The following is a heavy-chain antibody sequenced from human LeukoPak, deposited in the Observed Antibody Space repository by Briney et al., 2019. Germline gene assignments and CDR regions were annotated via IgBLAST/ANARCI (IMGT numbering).Heavy chain of an antibody. CDR3: ARDPVRSSSWPNWFDP. CDR1: VFTFSSYS. V-gene: IGHV3-21*01. CDR2: ISSSSSYI. Sequence: GGSLRLSCAASVFTFSSYSMNWVRQAPGKGLEWVSSISSSSSYIYYADSVKGRFAISRDNAKNSLYLQMNSLRAEDTAVYYCARDPVRSSSWPNWFDPRGQGTLVTVSS. D-gene: IGHD6-13*01. J-gene: IGHJ5*02.